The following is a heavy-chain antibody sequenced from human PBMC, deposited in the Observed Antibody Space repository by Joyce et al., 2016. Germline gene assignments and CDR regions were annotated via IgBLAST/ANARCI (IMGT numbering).Heavy chain of an antibody. CDR2: VNHRGST. V-gene: IGHV4-34*01. D-gene: IGHD5-12*01. CDR3: ARTDIVTTNCFDP. J-gene: IGHJ5*02. Sequence: QVQLQQWGAGLLKPSETLSLTCAVYGEPFIGYYWTWIRQPPGKGLEWIGEVNHRGSTNYNPSLKNRVTISVDTSKNQFSQKLTSVTAADTAVYYCARTDIVTTNCFDPWGQGTLVTVSS. CDR1: GEPFIGYY.